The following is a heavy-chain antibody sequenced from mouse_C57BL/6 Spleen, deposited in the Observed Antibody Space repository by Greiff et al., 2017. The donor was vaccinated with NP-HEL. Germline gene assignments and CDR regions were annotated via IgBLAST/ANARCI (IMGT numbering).Heavy chain of an antibody. CDR3: ARDSYGSSYEVPFAY. D-gene: IGHD1-1*01. CDR2: IRYDGSN. J-gene: IGHJ3*01. Sequence: EVKLQESGPGLVKPSQSLSLTCSVTCYSITSGYYWNWIRQFPGNKLAWMCYIRYDGSNNYNPSLKNRFAITRDTSKNQFFLKLNSVTTAYTATYYGARDSYGSSYEVPFAYLGQGVLVTVSA. CDR1: CYSITSGYY. V-gene: IGHV3-6*01.